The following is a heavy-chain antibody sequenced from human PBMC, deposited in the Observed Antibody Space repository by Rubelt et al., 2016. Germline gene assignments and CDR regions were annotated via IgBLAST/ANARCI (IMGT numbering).Heavy chain of an antibody. Sequence: PGKGLEWIATSYHTGTTYYNPSLKSRVTISVDTSKNQFSLKLSSVTAADTAVYYCATHYYGMDVWGQGTTVTVSS. J-gene: IGHJ6*02. V-gene: IGHV4-39*01. CDR2: SYHTGTT. CDR3: ATHYYGMDV.